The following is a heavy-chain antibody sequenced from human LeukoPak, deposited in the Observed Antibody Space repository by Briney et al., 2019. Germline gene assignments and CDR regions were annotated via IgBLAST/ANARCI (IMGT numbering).Heavy chain of an antibody. CDR3: ARDGRYNWNQKESNWFDP. J-gene: IGHJ5*02. Sequence: SETLSLTCAVYGGSFSGYYWSWIRQPPGKGLEWIGEINHSGSTNYNPSLKSRVTISVDTSKNQFSLKLSSVTAADTAVYYCARDGRYNWNQKESNWFDPWGQGTLVTVSS. CDR2: INHSGST. D-gene: IGHD1-20*01. CDR1: GGSFSGYY. V-gene: IGHV4-34*01.